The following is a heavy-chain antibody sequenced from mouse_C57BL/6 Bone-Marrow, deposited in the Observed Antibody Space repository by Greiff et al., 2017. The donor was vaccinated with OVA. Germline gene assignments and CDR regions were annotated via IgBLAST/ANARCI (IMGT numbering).Heavy chain of an antibody. J-gene: IGHJ1*03. CDR1: GYSITSGYY. CDR3: ARELWYFDV. CDR2: ISYDGSN. Sequence: EVKVEESGPGLVKPSQSLSLTCSVTGYSITSGYYWNWIRQFPGNKLEWMGYISYDGSNNYNPSLKNRISITRDTSKNKFFLKLNSVTTEDTATYYCARELWYFDVWGTGTTVTVSS. V-gene: IGHV3-6*01.